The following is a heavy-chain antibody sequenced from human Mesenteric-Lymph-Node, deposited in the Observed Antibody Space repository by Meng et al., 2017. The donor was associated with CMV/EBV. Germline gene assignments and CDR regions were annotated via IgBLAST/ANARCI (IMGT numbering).Heavy chain of an antibody. J-gene: IGHJ6*02. Sequence: GGSLRLSCTASGVTFSHYGIHWVRLAPGKGLEWVAFIRHDERSKVYADSVKGRFTISRDNSKNTVSMEMNGLKTEDTAVYYCAKDDCDITNCWQFYALDVWGQGTTVTVSS. V-gene: IGHV3-30*02. D-gene: IGHD2-2*01. CDR3: AKDDCDITNCWQFYALDV. CDR2: IRHDERSK. CDR1: GVTFSHYG.